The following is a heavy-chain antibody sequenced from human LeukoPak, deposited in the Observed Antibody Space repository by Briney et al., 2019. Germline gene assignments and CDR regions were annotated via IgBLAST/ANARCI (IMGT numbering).Heavy chain of an antibody. Sequence: PGRSLRLSCAASGFTFDDYAMHWVRQAPGKGLEWVSGISWNSGSIGYADSVKGRFTISRDNAKNSPYLQMNSLRAEDTALYYCAKAHSSSWYGHAFDIWGQGTMVTVSS. CDR3: AKAHSSSWYGHAFDI. CDR2: ISWNSGSI. J-gene: IGHJ3*02. CDR1: GFTFDDYA. V-gene: IGHV3-9*01. D-gene: IGHD6-13*01.